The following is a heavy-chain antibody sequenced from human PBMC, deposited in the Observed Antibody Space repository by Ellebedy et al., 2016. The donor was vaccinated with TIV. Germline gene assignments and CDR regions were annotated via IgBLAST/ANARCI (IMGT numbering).Heavy chain of an antibody. Sequence: MPSETLSLTCIVSGGSISSSYWSWIRQPPGKGLEWIGYIFYSGSTNYNPSLKSRVTMSLDTSKNQFSLRLTSVTAADTAVYYCARVSVGQQLEDWGQGTLVTVSS. CDR2: IFYSGST. CDR1: GGSISSSY. J-gene: IGHJ4*02. D-gene: IGHD6-13*01. V-gene: IGHV4-59*01. CDR3: ARVSVGQQLED.